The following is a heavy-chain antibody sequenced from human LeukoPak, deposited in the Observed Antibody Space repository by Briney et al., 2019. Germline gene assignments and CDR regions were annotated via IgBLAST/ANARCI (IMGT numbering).Heavy chain of an antibody. D-gene: IGHD3-16*01. CDR2: ISGSGGST. CDR3: ANLGGDYYYYYYMDV. Sequence: GGSLRLSCAASGFTFDDYAMHWVRQAPGKGLEWVSGISGSGGSTYYADSVKGRFTISRDNSKNTLYLQMNSLRAEDTAVYYCANLGGDYYYYYYMDVWGKGTTVTVSS. CDR1: GFTFDDYA. V-gene: IGHV3-23*01. J-gene: IGHJ6*03.